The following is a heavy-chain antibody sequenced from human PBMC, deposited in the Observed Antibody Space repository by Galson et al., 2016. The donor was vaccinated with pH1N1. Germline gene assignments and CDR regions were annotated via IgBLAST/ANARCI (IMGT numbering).Heavy chain of an antibody. CDR1: GFIFSGYS. Sequence: SLRLSCAASGFIFSGYSMNWVRQAPGKGLEWVSSITSGSFHIYYADSVKGRFTISRDNAKNSLFLQMNSLRVEDTALYYCARDRSGRGVGSSYLMDVWGQGTTVTVSS. CDR3: ARDRSGRGVGSSYLMDV. V-gene: IGHV3-21*01. CDR2: ITSGSFHI. D-gene: IGHD3-10*01. J-gene: IGHJ6*02.